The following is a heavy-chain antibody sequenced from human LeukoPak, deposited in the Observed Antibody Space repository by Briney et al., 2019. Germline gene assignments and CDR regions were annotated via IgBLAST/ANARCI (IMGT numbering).Heavy chain of an antibody. Sequence: PGESLKISCKGSGYNFNSYWIGWVRQMPGKGLEWMGIIYPGDSDTRYSPSFQGQVTISADKPISTAYLQWSSLKASDTAMYYCARLPSRRDGYDALGYWGQGTLVTVSS. D-gene: IGHD5-24*01. CDR2: IYPGDSDT. V-gene: IGHV5-51*01. CDR3: ARLPSRRDGYDALGY. J-gene: IGHJ4*02. CDR1: GYNFNSYW.